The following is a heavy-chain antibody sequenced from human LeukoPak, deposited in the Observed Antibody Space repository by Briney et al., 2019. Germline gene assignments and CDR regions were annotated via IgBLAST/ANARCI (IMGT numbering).Heavy chain of an antibody. D-gene: IGHD2-21*02. J-gene: IGHJ4*02. CDR3: ATGTAVDY. CDR2: FYPEDGEP. V-gene: IGHV1-24*01. Sequence: ASVTVSCKVSGYTLTELSMHWVRQAPGKGLEWMGGFYPEDGEPIYSQTFQGRVTITEDTSTDTAYMELSSRRSEDPAVYYCATGTAVDYWGQGTLVRVSS. CDR1: GYTLTELS.